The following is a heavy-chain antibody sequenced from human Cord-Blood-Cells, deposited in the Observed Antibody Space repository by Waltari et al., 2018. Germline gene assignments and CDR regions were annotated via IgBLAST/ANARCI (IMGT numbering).Heavy chain of an antibody. J-gene: IGHJ3*02. Sequence: QVQLVQSGAEVKKPGASVKVSCKVSGYTLTELSMHWVRQAPGKGLEWMGGFDPEDGETIYAQKFQGRVTRTEDTSTDTAYMELSSLRSEDTAVYYCATVVTSSGPASAFDIWGQGTMVTVSS. D-gene: IGHD6-19*01. CDR3: ATVVTSSGPASAFDI. V-gene: IGHV1-24*01. CDR1: GYTLTELS. CDR2: FDPEDGET.